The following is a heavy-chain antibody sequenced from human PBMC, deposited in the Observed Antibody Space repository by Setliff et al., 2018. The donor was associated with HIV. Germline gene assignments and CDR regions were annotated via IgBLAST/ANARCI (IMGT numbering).Heavy chain of an antibody. V-gene: IGHV1-2*06. CDR2: ISPDIGDT. Sequence: ASVKVSCKASGNTFNDNYIHWVRQAPGQGLEWMGRISPDIGDTNYAQMFHGRVTMTRDTSISTAYMELSSLKSDDTAVYYCARGADHFDTSGYYSFFDPWGQGTLVTVSS. J-gene: IGHJ5*02. CDR3: ARGADHFDTSGYYSFFDP. D-gene: IGHD3-22*01. CDR1: GNTFNDNY.